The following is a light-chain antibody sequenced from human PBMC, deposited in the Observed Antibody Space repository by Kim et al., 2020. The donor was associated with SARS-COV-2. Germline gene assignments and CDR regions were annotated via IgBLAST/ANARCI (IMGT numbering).Light chain of an antibody. CDR1: KLGDKY. V-gene: IGLV3-1*01. Sequence: VSPGQTASITCSGDKLGDKYACWYQQKPGQSPVLVIYQDTKPPSGIPERFSGSNSGNTATLTISGTQAMDEADYYCQAWDSSTVVFGGGTQLTVL. CDR2: QDT. J-gene: IGLJ2*01. CDR3: QAWDSSTVV.